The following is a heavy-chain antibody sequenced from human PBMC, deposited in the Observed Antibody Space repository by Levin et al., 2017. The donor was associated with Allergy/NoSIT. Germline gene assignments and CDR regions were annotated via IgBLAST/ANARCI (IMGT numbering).Heavy chain of an antibody. CDR2: ISWNSYNI. CDR1: GFTFNQYG. Sequence: GGSLRLSCAASGFTFNQYGMHWVRQVSGKGLEWVSSISWNSYNIGYADSVKGRFTISRDNAKNSLYLQMNSLRPEDTALYYCAKDEFVDYDSSGYESWGQGTLVTVTS. CDR3: AKDEFVDYDSSGYES. J-gene: IGHJ5*02. D-gene: IGHD3-22*01. V-gene: IGHV3-9*01.